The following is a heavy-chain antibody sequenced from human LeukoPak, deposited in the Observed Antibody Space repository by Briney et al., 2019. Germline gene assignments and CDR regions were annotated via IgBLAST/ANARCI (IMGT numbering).Heavy chain of an antibody. J-gene: IGHJ4*02. Sequence: GRSLRLSCAASGYTFTSYAMHWVRQAPGQRLEWMGWINAGNGNTEYSQKFQGRVTITRDTSASTAYMELSSLRSEDTAVYYCARVRWLKQWLVGLDYWGQGTLVAVSS. CDR3: ARVRWLKQWLVGLDY. D-gene: IGHD6-19*01. CDR1: GYTFTSYA. CDR2: INAGNGNT. V-gene: IGHV1-3*01.